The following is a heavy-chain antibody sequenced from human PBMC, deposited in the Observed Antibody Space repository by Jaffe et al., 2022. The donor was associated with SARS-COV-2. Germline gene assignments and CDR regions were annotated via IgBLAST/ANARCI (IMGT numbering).Heavy chain of an antibody. CDR1: GFTFSDHY. Sequence: EVQLVESGGGLVQPGGSLRLSCAASGFTFSDHYMDWVRQAPGKGLEWVGRTRNKANSYTTEYAASVKGRFTISRDDSKNSLYLQMNSLKTEDTAVYYCARVPITYYYDSSGYPHYYYYGMDVWGQGTTVTVSS. D-gene: IGHD3-22*01. CDR2: TRNKANSYTT. V-gene: IGHV3-72*01. CDR3: ARVPITYYYDSSGYPHYYYYGMDV. J-gene: IGHJ6*02.